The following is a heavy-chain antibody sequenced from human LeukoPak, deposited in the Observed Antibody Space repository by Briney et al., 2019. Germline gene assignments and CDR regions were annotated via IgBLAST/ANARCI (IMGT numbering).Heavy chain of an antibody. CDR1: GGSISSYY. Sequence: SETLSLTCTVSGGSISSYYWSWIRQPPGKGLEWIGYIYYSGSTNYNPSLKSRVTISVDTSKNQFSLKQSSVTAADTAVYYCARAVVGELFHVDYWGQGTLVTVSS. CDR2: IYYSGST. D-gene: IGHD3-10*01. V-gene: IGHV4-59*01. J-gene: IGHJ4*02. CDR3: ARAVVGELFHVDY.